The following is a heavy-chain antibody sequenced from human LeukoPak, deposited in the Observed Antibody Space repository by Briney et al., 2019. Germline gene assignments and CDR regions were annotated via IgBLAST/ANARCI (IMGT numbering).Heavy chain of an antibody. CDR1: GFTFNGYW. CDR2: IKQDGSEK. V-gene: IGHV3-7*03. CDR3: ARDLGDIALVVYAADAFDI. Sequence: GGSLRLSCAASGFTFNGYWMSWVRQAPGKGLEWVANIKQDGSEKYYVDSVKGRFTISRYNAKNSLYLQMNSMRAEDTAVYYCARDLGDIALVVYAADAFDIWGQGTMVTVSS. J-gene: IGHJ3*02. D-gene: IGHD2-8*01.